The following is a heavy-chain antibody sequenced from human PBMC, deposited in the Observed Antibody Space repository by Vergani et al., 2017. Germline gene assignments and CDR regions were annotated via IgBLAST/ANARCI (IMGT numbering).Heavy chain of an antibody. CDR2: INHSGST. J-gene: IGHJ4*02. Sequence: QVQLQQWGAGLLKPSETLSLSCAVYGGSFSGYYWRWIRQPPGKGLEWIGEINHSGSTNYNPSLKSRVTISVDTSKNQFSLKLSSVTAADAAVYYCARAGAPGKRLWFGGRWVDYWGQGTLVTVSS. D-gene: IGHD3-10*01. CDR1: GGSFSGYY. V-gene: IGHV4-34*01. CDR3: ARAGAPGKRLWFGGRWVDY.